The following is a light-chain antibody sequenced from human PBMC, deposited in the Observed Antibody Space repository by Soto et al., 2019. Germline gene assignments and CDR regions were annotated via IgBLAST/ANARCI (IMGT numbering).Light chain of an antibody. CDR2: GAS. CDR3: QQYGTSPPHT. CDR1: HIVNSNY. Sequence: EIVLTQSPGTLSLSPGDRATLSCRASHIVNSNYLAWYQHKPGQAPRLLIYGASSRATGVSDRFSGSGSGTDFTLTVSRLEPEDFAVYYCQQYGTSPPHTFGQGTKLEIK. V-gene: IGKV3-20*01. J-gene: IGKJ2*01.